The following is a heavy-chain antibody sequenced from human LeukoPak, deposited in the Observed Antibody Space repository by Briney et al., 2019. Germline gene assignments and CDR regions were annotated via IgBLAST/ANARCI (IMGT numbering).Heavy chain of an antibody. CDR1: GFGFNTYW. Sequence: GGSLRLSCAASGFGFNTYWMSWVRQAPGKGLEWVANIKQDGNEKYYADSVKGRFTISRDNGKNSLDLQMNSLRADDTAAYYCARDTLGEGEDANYAVYYFDYWGQGTVVTVSS. CDR2: IKQDGNEK. D-gene: IGHD4/OR15-4a*01. V-gene: IGHV3-7*01. CDR3: ARDTLGEGEDANYAVYYFDY. J-gene: IGHJ4*02.